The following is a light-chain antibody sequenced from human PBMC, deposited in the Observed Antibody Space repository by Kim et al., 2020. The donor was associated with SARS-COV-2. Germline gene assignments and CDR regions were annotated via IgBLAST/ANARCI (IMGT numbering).Light chain of an antibody. J-gene: IGLJ2*01. Sequence: GKPVHISCTRSSGSIDDNSVQWYQQRPGGVPTTVIYEDDQRPSGVSDRFSGSIDNSSNSASLTISGLRTEDEADYYCQSYNRDNVLFGGGTQLTVL. CDR1: SGSIDDNS. CDR3: QSYNRDNVL. CDR2: EDD. V-gene: IGLV6-57*03.